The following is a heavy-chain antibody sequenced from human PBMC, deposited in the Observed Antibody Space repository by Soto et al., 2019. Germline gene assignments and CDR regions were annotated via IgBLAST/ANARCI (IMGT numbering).Heavy chain of an antibody. CDR3: ARDRSAWTSSEPLY. Sequence: EVQLLESGGGLVQPGGSLRLSCAASGFTLSNYAMTWVRQAPGKGLEWVSTIGVSGYDTFYADSVKGRFTISRDTSKNTLYLQMISLRVGDTALYYCARDRSAWTSSEPLYWGQGTLITVSS. CDR1: GFTLSNYA. J-gene: IGHJ4*02. V-gene: IGHV3-23*01. D-gene: IGHD2-2*01. CDR2: IGVSGYDT.